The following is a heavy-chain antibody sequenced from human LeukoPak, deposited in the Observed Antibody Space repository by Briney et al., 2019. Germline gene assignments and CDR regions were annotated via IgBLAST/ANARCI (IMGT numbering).Heavy chain of an antibody. V-gene: IGHV3-15*01. J-gene: IGHJ4*02. D-gene: IGHD3-22*01. Sequence: GGSLRLLCAASGFTLHLAWKNWVRQAPGKGLEWVGRIKSKTDGGTTDYAAPVKGRFTISRDDSKNTLYLQMNSLKTEHTAVYYCQCSYSYDSSTYYYFDYWGQGTLVTVSS. CDR3: QCSYSYDSSTYYYFDY. CDR2: IKSKTDGGTT. CDR1: GFTLHLAW.